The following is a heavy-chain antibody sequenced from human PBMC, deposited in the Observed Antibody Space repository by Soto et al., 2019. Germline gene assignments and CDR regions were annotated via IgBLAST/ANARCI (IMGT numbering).Heavy chain of an antibody. CDR1: GFTFSSYA. V-gene: IGHV3-64*01. D-gene: IGHD3-10*01. Sequence: GGSLRLSCAASGFTFSSYAMHWVRQAPGKGLEYVSAISSNGGSTYYANSVKGRFTISRDNSKNTLYLQMGSLRAEDMAVYYCARGGFGELLSWSYYYYMDVWGKGTTVTVSS. J-gene: IGHJ6*03. CDR2: ISSNGGST. CDR3: ARGGFGELLSWSYYYYMDV.